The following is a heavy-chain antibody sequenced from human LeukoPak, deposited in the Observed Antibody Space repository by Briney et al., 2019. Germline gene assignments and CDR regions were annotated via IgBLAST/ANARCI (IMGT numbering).Heavy chain of an antibody. J-gene: IGHJ4*02. Sequence: GESLKISCAASGFTFSSFALHWVRQAPGKGLEYVSAISSNGRNTYYANSVKGRFTISRDNSKNTLYLQMGSLRAEDMAVYYCAREDYGSGSYPLDYWGQGTLVTVSS. CDR2: ISSNGRNT. V-gene: IGHV3-64*01. CDR3: AREDYGSGSYPLDY. CDR1: GFTFSSFA. D-gene: IGHD3-10*01.